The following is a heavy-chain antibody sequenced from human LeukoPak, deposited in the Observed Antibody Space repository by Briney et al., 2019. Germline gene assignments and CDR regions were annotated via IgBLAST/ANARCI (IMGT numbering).Heavy chain of an antibody. V-gene: IGHV3-48*02. CDR2: ISDSSSIT. CDR1: GFTFSSFG. D-gene: IGHD1-26*01. J-gene: IGHJ4*02. Sequence: GGSLRLSCAASGFTFSSFGMNWVRQAPGKGLEWVSYISDSSSITYYADSVKGRFTISRDNAKNSLSLQLNSLRDEDTAVYYCTSIVGATTVHWGQGTLVTVSS. CDR3: TSIVGATTVH.